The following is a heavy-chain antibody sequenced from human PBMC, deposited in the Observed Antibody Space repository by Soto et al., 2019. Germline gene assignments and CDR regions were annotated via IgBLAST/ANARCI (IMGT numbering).Heavy chain of an antibody. CDR2: IGGTGART. J-gene: IGHJ4*02. CDR3: TSTYSSNWYAGN. Sequence: GGSLRLSCVGPGFAFSVYAMTWVRQAPGKGLEWVSGIGGTGARTHYADSVKARFTISRDNSKNTLYLQMNSLRAEDTAVYYCTSTYSSNWYAGNWGQGTLVTVSS. CDR1: GFAFSVYA. V-gene: IGHV3-23*01. D-gene: IGHD6-13*01.